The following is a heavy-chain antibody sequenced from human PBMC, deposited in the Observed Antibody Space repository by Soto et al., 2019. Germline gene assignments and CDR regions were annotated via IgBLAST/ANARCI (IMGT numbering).Heavy chain of an antibody. Sequence: EVQLLESGGGLVQPGGSLRLACAASGFTFSKYAMSWVRQAPGKGLEWVAAISGSGGSPYYADSVKGRFTISRDKSRNTLSLKKNSLRAEDTDEYYCGKESRNKVDAVDFWGQVTMVTVSS. D-gene: IGHD4-4*01. CDR3: GKESRNKVDAVDF. J-gene: IGHJ3*01. CDR2: ISGSGGSP. CDR1: GFTFSKYA. V-gene: IGHV3-23*01.